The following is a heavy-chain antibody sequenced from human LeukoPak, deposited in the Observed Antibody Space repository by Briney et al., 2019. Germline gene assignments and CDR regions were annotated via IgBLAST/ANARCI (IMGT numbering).Heavy chain of an antibody. CDR2: IYYSGST. V-gene: IGHV4-31*03. CDR3: ARDRTGTAYFDY. Sequence: PSETLSLTCTVSGGSISSGGYYWRWIRQHPGKGLEWIGYIYYSGSTYYNPSLKSRVTISVDTSKNQFSLKLSSMTAADTAVYYCARDRTGTAYFDYWGQGTLVTVSS. D-gene: IGHD1-7*01. J-gene: IGHJ4*02. CDR1: GGSISSGGYY.